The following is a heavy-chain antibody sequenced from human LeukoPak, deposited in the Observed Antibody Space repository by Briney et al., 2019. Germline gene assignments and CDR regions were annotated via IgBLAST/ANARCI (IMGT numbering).Heavy chain of an antibody. CDR1: GFTFSSYA. D-gene: IGHD4-17*01. V-gene: IGHV3-23*01. J-gene: IGHJ4*02. CDR2: ISGSGGST. Sequence: GGSLRLSCAASGFTFSSYAVSWVRQAPGKGLEWVSAISGSGGSTYYADSVKGRFTISRDNSKNTLYLQLNSLRAEDTAVYYCAKGPGLTTVPKFDYWGQGTLATVSS. CDR3: AKGPGLTTVPKFDY.